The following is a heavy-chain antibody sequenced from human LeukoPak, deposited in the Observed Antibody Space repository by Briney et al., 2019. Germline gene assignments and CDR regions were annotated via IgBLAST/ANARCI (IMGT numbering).Heavy chain of an antibody. CDR1: GYTLTELS. CDR3: ATERGYVGAVDY. J-gene: IGHJ4*02. Sequence: ASVNVSCKVSGYTLTELSMHWVRQAPGKGLERMGGFDPEDGETIYAQKFQGRVTMTEDTSTDTAYMELSSLRSEDTAVYYCATERGYVGAVDYWGQGTLVTVSS. D-gene: IGHD5-12*01. CDR2: FDPEDGET. V-gene: IGHV1-24*01.